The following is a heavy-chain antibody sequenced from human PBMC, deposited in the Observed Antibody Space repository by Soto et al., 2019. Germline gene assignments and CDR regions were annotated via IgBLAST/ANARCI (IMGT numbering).Heavy chain of an antibody. CDR2: ISSSGSTI. Sequence: GGSLRLSCAASGFTFSSYEMNWVRQAPGKGLEWVSYISSSGSTIYYADSVKGRFTISRDNAKNSLYLHMNSLRAEDTAVYYCARDTEFGELTLFDPWGQGTLVTVSS. V-gene: IGHV3-48*03. CDR3: ARDTEFGELTLFDP. CDR1: GFTFSSYE. J-gene: IGHJ5*02. D-gene: IGHD3-16*02.